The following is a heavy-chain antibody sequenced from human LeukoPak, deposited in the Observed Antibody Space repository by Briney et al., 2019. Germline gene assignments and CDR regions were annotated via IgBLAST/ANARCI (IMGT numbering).Heavy chain of an antibody. CDR1: GYTFTGYY. V-gene: IGHV1-2*02. CDR3: ARDTCLDYYDSSGYCYYFDY. CDR2: INPNSGGT. Sequence: ASVKVSCKASGYTFTGYYMHWVRQAPGQGLEWMGWINPNSGGTNYAQKFQGRVTMTRDTSISTAYMELSRLRSDDTAVYYCARDTCLDYYDSSGYCYYFDYWGQGTLVTVSS. D-gene: IGHD3-22*01. J-gene: IGHJ4*02.